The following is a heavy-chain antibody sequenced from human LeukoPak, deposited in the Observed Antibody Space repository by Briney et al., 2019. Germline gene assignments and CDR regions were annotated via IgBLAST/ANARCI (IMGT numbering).Heavy chain of an antibody. J-gene: IGHJ4*02. CDR2: ISSSSSYI. CDR1: GFTFSSLW. V-gene: IGHV3-21*04. D-gene: IGHD6-6*01. Sequence: GGSLRLSCAASGFTFSSLWMSWVRQAPGKGLEWVSSISSSSSYIYYADSVKGRFTISRDNAKNSLYLQMNSLRAEDTAVYYCAKQSTARSLGEGGQGTLVTVSS. CDR3: AKQSTARSLGE.